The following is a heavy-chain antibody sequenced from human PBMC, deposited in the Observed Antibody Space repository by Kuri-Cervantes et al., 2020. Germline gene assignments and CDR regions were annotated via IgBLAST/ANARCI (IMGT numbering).Heavy chain of an antibody. V-gene: IGHV4-34*01. CDR2: ISHSGST. CDR3: ARLSWGEVFFDY. Sequence: SETLSLTCAVYGGSFSGYYWSWIRQPPGKGLEWIGEISHSGSTNYNPSLKSRVTISVDTSKNQFSLKLSPVTAADTAVYYCARLSWGEVFFDYWGQGTLVTVSS. D-gene: IGHD7-27*01. J-gene: IGHJ4*02. CDR1: GGSFSGYY.